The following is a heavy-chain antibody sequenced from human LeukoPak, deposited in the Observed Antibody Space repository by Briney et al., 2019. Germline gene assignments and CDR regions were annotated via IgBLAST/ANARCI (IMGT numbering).Heavy chain of an antibody. CDR3: AKGYYDILTGSEGAFDI. J-gene: IGHJ3*02. V-gene: IGHV3-9*01. D-gene: IGHD3-9*01. CDR2: ISWNSGSI. Sequence: PGGSLRLSCAASGFTFDDYAMHWVRQAPGKGLEWVSGISWNSGSIGYADSVKGRFTISRDNAKNSLYLQMNSLRAEDTALYYCAKGYYDILTGSEGAFDIWGQGTMVTVSS. CDR1: GFTFDDYA.